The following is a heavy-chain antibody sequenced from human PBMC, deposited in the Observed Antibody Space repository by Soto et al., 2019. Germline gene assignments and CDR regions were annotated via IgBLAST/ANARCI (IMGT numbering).Heavy chain of an antibody. CDR1: GFSLSSHA. Sequence: GGSLRLSCVASGFSLSSHAVSWVRQTPEKGLEWVSSISDSGATSSYADFVKGRFTVSRDNSRNTLYLQMDSLRVEDTAVYYYAKVKYCCVSGGNPPVGYWGEGTVVTVSS. J-gene: IGHJ4*02. D-gene: IGHD2-15*01. CDR3: AKVKYCCVSGGNPPVGY. CDR2: ISDSGATS. V-gene: IGHV3-23*01.